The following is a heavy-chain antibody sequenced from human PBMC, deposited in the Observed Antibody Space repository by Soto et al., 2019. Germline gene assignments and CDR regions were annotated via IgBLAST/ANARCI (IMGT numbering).Heavy chain of an antibody. V-gene: IGHV3-30-3*01. D-gene: IGHD6-6*01. J-gene: IGHJ6*02. CDR3: ARQLVYYYGMDV. Sequence: ESGGGVVQPGRSLRLSCAASGFTFSSYAMHWVRQAPGKGLEWVAVISYDGSNKYYADSVKGRFTISRDNSKNTLYLQMNSLRAEDTAVYYCARQLVYYYGMDVWGQGTTVTVSS. CDR1: GFTFSSYA. CDR2: ISYDGSNK.